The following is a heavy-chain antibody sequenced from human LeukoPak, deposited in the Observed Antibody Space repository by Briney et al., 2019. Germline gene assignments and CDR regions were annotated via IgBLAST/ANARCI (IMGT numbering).Heavy chain of an antibody. CDR1: GYTFTSHY. D-gene: IGHD6-13*01. V-gene: IGHV1-46*01. CDR2: IHPSGGNP. Sequence: SVKISCKASGYTFTSHYVHWVRQAPGQGLEWMGIIHPSGGNPRSTENFQGRVTMNRDTSTSTVYSELRSLTSQDTPVYYCARDCSSTACQGPVLDFWGQGTLVTVSS. J-gene: IGHJ4*02. CDR3: ARDCSSTACQGPVLDF.